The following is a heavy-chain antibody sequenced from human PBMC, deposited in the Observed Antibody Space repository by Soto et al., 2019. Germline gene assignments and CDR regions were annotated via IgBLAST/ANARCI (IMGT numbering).Heavy chain of an antibody. J-gene: IGHJ4*02. V-gene: IGHV4-39*01. CDR2: IYYRGNA. Sequence: QLQLQESGPGLVKPSETLSLTCSVSDDSINSDKYYWGWIRQPPGKGLEWIGSIYYRGNAYYNPSLQTRVTISLDKSRGQFPLKLTSVPAADSAVYFCARLEGLATIPYYFDFWGPGALVTVSS. CDR1: DDSINSDKYY. CDR3: ARLEGLATIPYYFDF. D-gene: IGHD3-9*01.